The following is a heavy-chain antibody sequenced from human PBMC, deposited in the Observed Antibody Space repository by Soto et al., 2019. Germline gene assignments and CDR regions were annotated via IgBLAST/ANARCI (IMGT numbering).Heavy chain of an antibody. Sequence: GCPRLSCAASGVTVSRYAKSWVRQAPGKGLEWVSAISGSGGSTYYADSVKGRFTISRDNSKNTLYLQMNSLRAEDTAVYYCAKPLENYCFGYCGQGTLVTXSS. V-gene: IGHV3-23*01. CDR3: AKPLENYCFGY. D-gene: IGHD1-1*01. CDR2: ISGSGGST. J-gene: IGHJ4*02. CDR1: GVTVSRYA.